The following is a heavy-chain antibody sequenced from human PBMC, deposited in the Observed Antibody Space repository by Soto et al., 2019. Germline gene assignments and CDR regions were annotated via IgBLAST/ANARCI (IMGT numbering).Heavy chain of an antibody. CDR1: GFTFSSYG. D-gene: IGHD1-1*01. CDR3: ARDGGGWKSNWFDP. V-gene: IGHV3-33*01. CDR2: IWYDGSNK. J-gene: IGHJ5*02. Sequence: QVQLVESGGGVVQPGRSLRLSCAASGFTFSSYGMHWVRQAPGKGLEWVAVIWYDGSNKYYADSVKGRFTISRDNSKNTLYLQMNSLGAEDTAVYYCARDGGGWKSNWFDPWGQGTLVTVSS.